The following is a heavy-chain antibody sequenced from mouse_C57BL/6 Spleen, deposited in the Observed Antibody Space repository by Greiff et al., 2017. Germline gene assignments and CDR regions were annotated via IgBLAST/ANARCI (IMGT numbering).Heavy chain of an antibody. D-gene: IGHD2-5*01. CDR3: TRSDYSTYGFAY. CDR2: IDPETGGT. V-gene: IGHV1-15*01. CDR1: GYTFTDYE. J-gene: IGHJ3*01. Sequence: QVQLKQSGAELVRPGASVTLSCKASGYTFTDYEMHWVKQTPVHGLEWIGAIDPETGGTAYNQKFKGKAILTAAKSSSTAYMELRSLKSEDSAVYYCTRSDYSTYGFAYWGQGTLVTVSA.